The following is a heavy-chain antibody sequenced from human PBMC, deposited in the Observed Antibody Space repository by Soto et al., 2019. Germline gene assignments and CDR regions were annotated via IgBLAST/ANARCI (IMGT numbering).Heavy chain of an antibody. D-gene: IGHD2-2*01. CDR3: ARDGGEIIPAAIGGGYGMDV. CDR2: ISGSNIYT. Sequence: QVQLVESGGGLVKPGGSLRLSCAASGFTFSDYYMSWIRQAPGKGLEWISYISGSNIYTNYADSVKGRFTVSRDNADNSLYLQMNSLRAEDTAVYYCARDGGEIIPAAIGGGYGMDVWGQGTTVTVSS. V-gene: IGHV3-11*06. CDR1: GFTFSDYY. J-gene: IGHJ6*02.